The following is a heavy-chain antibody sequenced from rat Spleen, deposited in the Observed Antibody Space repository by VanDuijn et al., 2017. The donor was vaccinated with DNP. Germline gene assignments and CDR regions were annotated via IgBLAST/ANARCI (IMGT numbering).Heavy chain of an antibody. D-gene: IGHD5-1*01. CDR2: MWYDGDT. V-gene: IGHV2-34*01. CDR1: GFSLTSYS. CDR3: ARWETDY. Sequence: QVQLKESGPGLVQTSETLSLTCTVSGFSLTSYSVSWVRQPSGKGPEWMGRMWYDGDTAYNSALKSRLSISRDTSKNQVFLKMNSVQTEDTAMYFCARWETDYWGQGVMVTVSS. J-gene: IGHJ2*01.